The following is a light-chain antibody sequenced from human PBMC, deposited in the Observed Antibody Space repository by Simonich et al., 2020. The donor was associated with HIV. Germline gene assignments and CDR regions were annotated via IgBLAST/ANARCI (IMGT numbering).Light chain of an antibody. CDR1: QSLLHSNGYNY. V-gene: IGKV2-28*01. CDR3: MQALQTPYT. J-gene: IGKJ2*01. Sequence: DIVMTQSPLSLPVTPGEPASISCRSSQSLLHSNGYNYLDWYLQKPGQSPQLLIYLNSNRASGVHDRFSGSGSGTDFTLKSSRVEAEDVGVYYCMQALQTPYTFGQGTKLEIK. CDR2: LNS.